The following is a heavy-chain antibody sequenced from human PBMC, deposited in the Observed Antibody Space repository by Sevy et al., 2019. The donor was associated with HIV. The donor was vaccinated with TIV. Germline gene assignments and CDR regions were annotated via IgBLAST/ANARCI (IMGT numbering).Heavy chain of an antibody. CDR2: IYYRGST. CDR3: ARNPSSKELYFDY. V-gene: IGHV4-59*01. Sequence: SETLSLTCTVSGGSISSYYWSWIRQPPGKGLEWIGYIYYRGSTNYNPSLKSRVTISVDTSKNQFSLKLSSVTAADTAVYYCARNPSSKELYFDYWGQGTLVTVSS. D-gene: IGHD3-10*01. J-gene: IGHJ4*02. CDR1: GGSISSYY.